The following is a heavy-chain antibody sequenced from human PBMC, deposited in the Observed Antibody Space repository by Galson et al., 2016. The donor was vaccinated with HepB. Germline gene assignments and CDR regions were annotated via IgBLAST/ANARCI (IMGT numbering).Heavy chain of an antibody. D-gene: IGHD3-3*01. Sequence: SLRLSCAASGFTFTSYGIHWVRQAPGKGLEWVAVVSYDGKHKYYADSVKGRFTISRVNSNKTVYLELSSLRLEDTAVYYCAKEPDYDSTSEFFDSWGQGNLVTVSS. CDR3: AKEPDYDSTSEFFDS. V-gene: IGHV3-30*18. J-gene: IGHJ4*02. CDR1: GFTFTSYG. CDR2: VSYDGKHK.